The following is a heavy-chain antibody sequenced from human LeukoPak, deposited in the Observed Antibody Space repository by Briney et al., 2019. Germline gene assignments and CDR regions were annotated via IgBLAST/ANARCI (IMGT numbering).Heavy chain of an antibody. V-gene: IGHV1-69*05. CDR2: IIPIFGTA. CDR1: GGTFGGNV. D-gene: IGHD3-16*02. J-gene: IGHJ4*02. Sequence: ASVKVSCKASGGTFGGNVIGWLRQALEQGLKWMGGIIPIFGTANYAQKFQGRVTITTDESTSTAYMELSSLRSEDTAVYYCAREGLSRTPPYWGQGTLVTVSS. CDR3: AREGLSRTPPY.